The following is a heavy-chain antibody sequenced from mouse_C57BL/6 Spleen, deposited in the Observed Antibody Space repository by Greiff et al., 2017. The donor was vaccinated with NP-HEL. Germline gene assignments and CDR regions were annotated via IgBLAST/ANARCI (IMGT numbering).Heavy chain of an antibody. CDR2: IYPGDGDT. Sequence: QVQLKESGPELVKPGASVKISCKASGYAFSSSWMNWVKQRPGKGLEWIGRIYPGDGDTNYNGKFKGKATLTADKSSSTAYMQLSSLTSEDSAVYFVFITTVVATDYYAMDYWGQGTSVTVSS. J-gene: IGHJ4*01. D-gene: IGHD1-1*01. V-gene: IGHV1-82*01. CDR3: FITTVVATDYYAMDY. CDR1: GYAFSSSW.